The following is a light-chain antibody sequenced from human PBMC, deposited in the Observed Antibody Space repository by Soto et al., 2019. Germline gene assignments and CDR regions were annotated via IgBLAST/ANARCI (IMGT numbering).Light chain of an antibody. CDR1: QSISRY. V-gene: IGKV3-20*01. CDR2: GAS. Sequence: IVLTQSPGTLSLSPGERTTLSCRASQSISRYLAWYQQKPGQGPRLLIYGASSRATGTPDRFSGSGSGTDFTLTSNRLEPEDFALYYCQQCGSSPPTFGQGTKVEIK. J-gene: IGKJ1*01. CDR3: QQCGSSPPT.